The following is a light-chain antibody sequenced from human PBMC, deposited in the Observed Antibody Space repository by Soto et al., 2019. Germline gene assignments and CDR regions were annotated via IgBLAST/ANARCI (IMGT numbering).Light chain of an antibody. CDR3: QQYGTSPWT. J-gene: IGKJ1*01. CDR1: QSVNSSF. CDR2: GAS. Sequence: EIVLTQSPGTLSLSPGDRATLSCRASQSVNSSFLACYQQKPGQAPRLLIYGASSRATGIPDTFSGGGSGTDFTLTISRLEPGDFAVYYCQQYGTSPWTFGQGTKVDIK. V-gene: IGKV3-20*01.